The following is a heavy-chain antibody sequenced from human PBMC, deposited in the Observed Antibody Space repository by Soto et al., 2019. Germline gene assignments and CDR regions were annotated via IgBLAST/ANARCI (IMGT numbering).Heavy chain of an antibody. CDR3: ARGGLAARGACYYYGMDV. V-gene: IGHV3-53*01. D-gene: IGHD6-6*01. CDR2: IYSGGST. Sequence: GSLRLSCAASGFTVSSNYMSWVRQAPGKGLELVSVIYSGGSTYYADSVKGRFTISRDNSKNTLYLQMNSLRAEDTAVYYCARGGLAARGACYYYGMDVWGQGTTVTVSS. J-gene: IGHJ6*02. CDR1: GFTVSSNY.